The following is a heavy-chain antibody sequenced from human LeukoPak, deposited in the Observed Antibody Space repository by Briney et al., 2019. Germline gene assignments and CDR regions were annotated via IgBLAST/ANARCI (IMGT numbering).Heavy chain of an antibody. D-gene: IGHD4-17*01. V-gene: IGHV3-48*02. CDR1: GFTFSSYS. Sequence: PGGSLRLSCAASGFTFSSYSMNWVRQAPGKGLEWVSYISSSNSTIYYADSVKGRFTISRDNAKNSLYLQMNSLRDEDTAVYYCARVYRPGTVTPRCLDYWGQGTLVTVSS. CDR2: ISSSNSTI. CDR3: ARVYRPGTVTPRCLDY. J-gene: IGHJ4*02.